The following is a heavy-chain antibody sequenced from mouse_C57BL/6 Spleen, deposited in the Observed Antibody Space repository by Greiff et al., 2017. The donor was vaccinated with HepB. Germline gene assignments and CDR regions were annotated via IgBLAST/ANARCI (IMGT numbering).Heavy chain of an antibody. V-gene: IGHV5-17*01. Sequence: EVKLVESGGGLVKPGGSLKLSCAASGFTFSDYGMHWVRQAPEKGLEWVAYISSGSSTIYYADTVKGRFTISRDNAKNTLFLQMTRLRSEDTAMYYCARGITTVKGYFDYWGQGTTLTVSS. CDR2: ISSGSSTI. CDR3: ARGITTVKGYFDY. CDR1: GFTFSDYG. D-gene: IGHD1-1*01. J-gene: IGHJ2*01.